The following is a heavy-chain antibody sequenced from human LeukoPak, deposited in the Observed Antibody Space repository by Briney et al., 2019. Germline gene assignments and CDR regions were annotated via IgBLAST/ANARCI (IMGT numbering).Heavy chain of an antibody. J-gene: IGHJ4*02. V-gene: IGHV1-2*02. Sequence: ASVKVSCKASGYTFTGYYMHWVRQAPGQGLEWMGWINPNSGGTNYAQKFQGRVTMTRDTSISTAYMELSRLRSDDTAVYYCARVTGDYDFWSGYYPTHFDYWGQGTLVTVSS. D-gene: IGHD3-3*01. CDR2: INPNSGGT. CDR1: GYTFTGYY. CDR3: ARVTGDYDFWSGYYPTHFDY.